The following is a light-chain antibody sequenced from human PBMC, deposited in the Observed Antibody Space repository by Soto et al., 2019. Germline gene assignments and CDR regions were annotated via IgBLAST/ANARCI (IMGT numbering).Light chain of an antibody. CDR1: QSISDY. CDR2: AAS. J-gene: IGKJ2*01. V-gene: IGKV1-39*01. CDR3: QQTYTTPQT. Sequence: DIQMTQSPSSLSASVGDRVTITCRASQSISDYLNWYQQKLGKAPKLLIYAASSLQSGTPSRFSGSGSGTDFTLTINSLQPEDFATYYCQQTYTTPQTFGQGTKLEIK.